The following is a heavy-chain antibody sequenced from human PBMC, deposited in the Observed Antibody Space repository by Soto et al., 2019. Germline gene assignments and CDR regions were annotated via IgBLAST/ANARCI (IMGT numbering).Heavy chain of an antibody. D-gene: IGHD6-6*01. J-gene: IGHJ6*02. CDR1: GFTFSSYG. CDR3: ARGVAARPHYYYGMDV. CDR2: IWYDGSNK. Sequence: PGGSLRLSCALSGFTFSSYGMHWVRQAPGKGLEWVAVIWYDGSNKYYADSVKGRFTISRDNSKNTLYLQMNSLRAEDTAVYYCARGVAARPHYYYGMDVWGQGTTVSVSS. V-gene: IGHV3-33*01.